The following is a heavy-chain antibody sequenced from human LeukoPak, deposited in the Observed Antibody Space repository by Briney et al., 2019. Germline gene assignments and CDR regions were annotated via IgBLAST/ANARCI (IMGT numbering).Heavy chain of an antibody. CDR1: GFTFSSYG. CDR2: IWYDGSNK. D-gene: IGHD3-22*01. J-gene: IGHJ4*02. V-gene: IGHV3-33*01. Sequence: PGRSLRLSCAASGFTFSSYGMHWVRQAPGKGREWVAVIWYDGSNKYYADSVKGRFTISRDNSKNTLYLQMNSLRAEDTAVYYCASNTYYYDSSGYPLDYWGQGTLVTVSS. CDR3: ASNTYYYDSSGYPLDY.